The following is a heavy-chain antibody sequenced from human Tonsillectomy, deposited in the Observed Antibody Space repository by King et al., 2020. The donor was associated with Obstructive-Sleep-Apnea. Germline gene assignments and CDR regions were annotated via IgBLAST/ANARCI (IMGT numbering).Heavy chain of an antibody. D-gene: IGHD6-13*01. Sequence: DVQLVESGGGLVQPGGSLRLSCAASGFTFSNYAMSWVRQAPGKGLQWVSTISGYDVSTYYADSVKGRFTISRDNSKNTLYLQMNSLRAEDTAVYYCARGREQQLVYYVMDVWGQGTTVTVSS. V-gene: IGHV3-23*04. CDR3: ARGREQQLVYYVMDV. J-gene: IGHJ6*02. CDR2: ISGYDVST. CDR1: GFTFSNYA.